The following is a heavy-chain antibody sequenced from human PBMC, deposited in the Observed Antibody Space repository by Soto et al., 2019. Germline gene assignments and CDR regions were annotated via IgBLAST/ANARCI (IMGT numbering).Heavy chain of an antibody. Sequence: QVQLVQSGAEVKEPGASVKVSCKASGYTFVSYGISWVRQAPGQGLAWMGWISPYNDNTKYAQKFQGRVTMTTDTSTITVYMELRSLRSDDTAVYYCSRDVQKWLVAAFDIWGQGTMVTVSS. D-gene: IGHD6-19*01. J-gene: IGHJ3*02. CDR2: ISPYNDNT. V-gene: IGHV1-18*01. CDR1: GYTFVSYG. CDR3: SRDVQKWLVAAFDI.